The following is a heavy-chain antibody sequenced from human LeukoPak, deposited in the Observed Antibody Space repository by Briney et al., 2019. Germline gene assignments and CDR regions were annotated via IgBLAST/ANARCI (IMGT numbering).Heavy chain of an antibody. CDR2: ISASGGGT. CDR1: GFTFTTYP. J-gene: IGHJ4*02. D-gene: IGHD3-10*01. CDR3: ARAPYGSGSFYYFDY. V-gene: IGHV3-23*01. Sequence: GGSLRLSCAASGFTFTTYPMSWVRQAPGKGLEWVSAISASGGGTYYADSVKGRFTISRDNSKNTLYLQMNSLRAEDTAVYYCARAPYGSGSFYYFDYWGQGALVTVSS.